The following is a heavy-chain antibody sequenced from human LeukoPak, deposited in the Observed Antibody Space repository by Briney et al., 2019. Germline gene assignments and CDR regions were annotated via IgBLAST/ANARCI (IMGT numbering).Heavy chain of an antibody. J-gene: IGHJ4*02. CDR2: IKQDGSEK. D-gene: IGHD1-26*01. CDR3: ARAAIVGAIGPYYFDY. CDR1: GFTFSSYG. V-gene: IGHV3-7*01. Sequence: PGRSLRLSCAASGFTFSSYGMHWVRQAPGKGLEWVANIKQDGSEKYYVDSVKGRFTISRDNAKNSLYLQMNSLRAEDTAVYYCARAAIVGAIGPYYFDYWGQGTLVTVSS.